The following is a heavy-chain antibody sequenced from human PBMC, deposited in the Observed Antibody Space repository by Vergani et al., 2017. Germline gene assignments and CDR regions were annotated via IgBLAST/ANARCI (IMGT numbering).Heavy chain of an antibody. CDR2: ISWDGGST. Sequence: EVQLVESGGVVVQPGGSLRLSCAASGFTFDDYAMHWVRQAPGKGLEWFSLISWDGGSTYYADSVKGRFTISRDNSKNSLYLQMNSLRAEDTALYYCAKAERGRYGPLDYWGQGTLVTVSS. D-gene: IGHD4-17*01. J-gene: IGHJ4*02. V-gene: IGHV3-43D*03. CDR1: GFTFDDYA. CDR3: AKAERGRYGPLDY.